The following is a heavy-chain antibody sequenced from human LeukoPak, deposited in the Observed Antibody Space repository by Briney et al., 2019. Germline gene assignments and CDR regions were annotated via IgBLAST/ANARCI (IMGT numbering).Heavy chain of an antibody. J-gene: IGHJ6*02. CDR2: IIPIFGTA. CDR1: GGTLSSYA. Sequence: SVKVSCKASGGTLSSYAISWVRQAPGQGLEWMGGIIPIFGTANYAQKFQGRVTITADESTSTAYMELSSLRSEDTAVYYCARVGGGSFHYYYYGMDVWGQGTTVTVSS. V-gene: IGHV1-69*13. D-gene: IGHD2-15*01. CDR3: ARVGGGSFHYYYYGMDV.